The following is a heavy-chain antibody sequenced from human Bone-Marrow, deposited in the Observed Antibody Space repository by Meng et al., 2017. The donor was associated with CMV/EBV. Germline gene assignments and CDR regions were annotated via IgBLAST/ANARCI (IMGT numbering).Heavy chain of an antibody. D-gene: IGHD3-22*01. Sequence: GESLKISCTASGFTFGDYAMSWVRQAPGKGLEWVGFIRSKAYGGTTEYAASVKGRFTISRDDSKSIAYLQMNSLKTEDTAVYYCTRESGVYTYYYDSSGLLDYWGQGTLVPVSS. J-gene: IGHJ4*02. CDR3: TRESGVYTYYYDSSGLLDY. CDR2: IRSKAYGGTT. CDR1: GFTFGDYA. V-gene: IGHV3-49*04.